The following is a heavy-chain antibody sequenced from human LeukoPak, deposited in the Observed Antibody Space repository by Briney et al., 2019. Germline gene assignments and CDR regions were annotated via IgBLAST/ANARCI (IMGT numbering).Heavy chain of an antibody. D-gene: IGHD3-10*01. CDR1: GFSFSPSW. Sequence: GGSLRLSCAASGFSFSPSWMHWVRQAPGMGLEWVSRTNGDGTDTIYADSVKGRFTISRDNAKNTLYLQMNSLRAEDTAVYYCTRDSHGGVDSWGQGTLVTVSS. CDR3: TRDSHGGVDS. J-gene: IGHJ4*02. CDR2: TNGDGTDT. V-gene: IGHV3-74*01.